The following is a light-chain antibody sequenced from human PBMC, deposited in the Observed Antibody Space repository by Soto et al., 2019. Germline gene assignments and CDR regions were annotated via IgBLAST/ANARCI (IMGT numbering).Light chain of an antibody. CDR2: DAS. J-gene: IGKJ1*01. CDR1: QSVGKY. Sequence: EIVMTQSPATLSLSPGERATPSCRASQSVGKYLVWYQQKPGQAPRLLIYDASNRATGIPARFSGSGSGTDFTLTISSLEPEDFAVYYCQQRGNRPPWTFGQGTKVDIK. CDR3: QQRGNRPPWT. V-gene: IGKV3-11*01.